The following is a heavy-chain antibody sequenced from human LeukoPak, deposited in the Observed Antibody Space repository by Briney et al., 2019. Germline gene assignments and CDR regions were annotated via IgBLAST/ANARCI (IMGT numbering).Heavy chain of an antibody. D-gene: IGHD5/OR15-5a*01. CDR1: GGTSSSYA. Sequence: GASVKVSCKASGGTSSSYAISWVRQAPGQGLEWMGGIIPIFGTANYAQKFQGRVTITADESTSTAYMELSSLRSEDTALCYCARADSTSNWFDPWGQGTLVTVSS. J-gene: IGHJ5*02. V-gene: IGHV1-69*01. CDR3: ARADSTSNWFDP. CDR2: IIPIFGTA.